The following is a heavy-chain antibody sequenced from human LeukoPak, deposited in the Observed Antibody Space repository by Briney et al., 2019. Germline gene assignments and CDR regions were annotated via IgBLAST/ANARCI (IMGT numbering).Heavy chain of an antibody. V-gene: IGHV1-69*13. CDR3: ARSPYNYYDSSGYDDRFDY. Sequence: ASVKVSCKASGGTFSSYAISWVRQAPGQGLEWMGGIIPIFGTANYAQKFQGRVTITADESTSTAYMELSSLRSGDTAVYYCARSPYNYYDSSGYDDRFDYWGQGTLVTVSS. D-gene: IGHD3-22*01. J-gene: IGHJ4*02. CDR2: IIPIFGTA. CDR1: GGTFSSYA.